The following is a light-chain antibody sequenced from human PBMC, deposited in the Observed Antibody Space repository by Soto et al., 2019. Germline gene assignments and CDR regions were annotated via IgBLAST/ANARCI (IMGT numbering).Light chain of an antibody. CDR3: QSYDNSLSAYI. J-gene: IGLJ2*01. CDR2: SNT. V-gene: IGLV1-40*01. CDR1: NSNIGAGYA. Sequence: QSVLTQPPSVSGAPGQTVTISCTGNNSNIGAGYAVHWYQQLPRTAPKLLIYSNTHRRSGVPDRFSGSRAATSVSLAITGLQAEDEADYYCQSYDNSLSAYIFAGGTKLTVL.